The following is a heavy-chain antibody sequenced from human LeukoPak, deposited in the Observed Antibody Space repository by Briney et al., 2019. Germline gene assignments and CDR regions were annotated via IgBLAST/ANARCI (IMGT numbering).Heavy chain of an antibody. V-gene: IGHV4-34*01. CDR2: INNNGST. J-gene: IGHJ4*02. D-gene: IGHD3-3*01. CDR1: GGSFSGYY. Sequence: PSETLSLTCAVYGGSFSGYYWSWIPPPPRKGLEWSGEINNNGSTNYNPSLKSRVTISVDTSKNQFSLKLSSVTAADTAVYYCARGRGKKLRFLEWLLVAPFDYWGQGTLVTVSS. CDR3: ARGRGKKLRFLEWLLVAPFDY.